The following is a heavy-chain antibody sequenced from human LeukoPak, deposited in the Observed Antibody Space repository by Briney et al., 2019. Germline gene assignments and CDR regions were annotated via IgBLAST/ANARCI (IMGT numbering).Heavy chain of an antibody. CDR2: IYYSGST. J-gene: IGHJ6*03. Sequence: PSETLSLTCTVSGGSISSSSYYWGWIRQPPGKGLEWIGSIYYSGSTYYNPSLKSRVTISVDTSKNQFSLKLSSVTAADTAVYYCARQVFEDYMDVWGKGTTVTVSS. D-gene: IGHD3-3*01. V-gene: IGHV4-39*01. CDR3: ARQVFEDYMDV. CDR1: GGSISSSSYY.